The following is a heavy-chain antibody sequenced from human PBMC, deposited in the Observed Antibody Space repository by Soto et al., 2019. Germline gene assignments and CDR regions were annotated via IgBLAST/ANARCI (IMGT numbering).Heavy chain of an antibody. D-gene: IGHD6-6*01. CDR3: TRDLAHSSSSWFDP. V-gene: IGHV3-49*03. CDR1: GFTFGDYA. J-gene: IGHJ5*02. CDR2: IRSKAYGGTT. Sequence: GESLKISCTASGFTFGDYAMSWFRQAPGKGLEWVGFIRSKAYGGTTEYAASVKGRFTISRDDSKSIAHLQMNSLKTEDTAVYYCTRDLAHSSSSWFDPWGQGTLVTVSS.